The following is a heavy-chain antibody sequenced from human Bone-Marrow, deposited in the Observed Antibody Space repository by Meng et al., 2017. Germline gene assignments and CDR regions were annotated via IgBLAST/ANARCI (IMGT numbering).Heavy chain of an antibody. CDR2: IIPIFGTA. V-gene: IGHV1-69*06. CDR3: ARGFGRQKLIPPYYFDY. Sequence: QVQLVPSGAEVKKPGFSVKVSCKASGGTFSSYAISWVRQAPGQGLEWMGGIIPIFGTANYAQKFQGRVTITADKSTSTAYMELSSLRSEDTAVYYCARGFGRQKLIPPYYFDYWGQGTLVTVSS. J-gene: IGHJ4*02. D-gene: IGHD6-13*01. CDR1: GGTFSSYA.